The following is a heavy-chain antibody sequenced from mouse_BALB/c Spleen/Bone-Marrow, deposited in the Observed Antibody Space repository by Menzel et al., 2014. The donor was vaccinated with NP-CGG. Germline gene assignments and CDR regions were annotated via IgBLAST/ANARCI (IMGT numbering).Heavy chain of an antibody. CDR1: GYSITSDYA. Sequence: EVKLVESGPGLVKPSQSLSLTCTVTGYSITSDYAWNWIRQFPGNTLEWMGYISYSAITYYNPSLKSRISITRDTSQNQCFLQLKSVTTEDTATYYCARGRAVYFDYWGQGTTLTVSS. CDR3: ARGRAVYFDY. CDR2: ISYSAIT. V-gene: IGHV3-2*02. J-gene: IGHJ2*01. D-gene: IGHD3-1*01.